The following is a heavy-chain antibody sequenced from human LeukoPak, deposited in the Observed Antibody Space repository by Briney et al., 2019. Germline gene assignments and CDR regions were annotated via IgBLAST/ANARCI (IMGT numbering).Heavy chain of an antibody. CDR3: ARNWEVVTAIGAFDI. J-gene: IGHJ3*02. CDR2: IKHSGST. D-gene: IGHD2-21*02. CDR1: GGSFSGYY. V-gene: IGHV4-34*01. Sequence: SETLSLTCAVYGGSFSGYYWSWIRQPPGKGLEWIGEIKHSGSTNYNPSLKSRVTISVDTSKNQFSLKLSSVTAADTAVYYCARNWEVVTAIGAFDIWGQGTMVTVSS.